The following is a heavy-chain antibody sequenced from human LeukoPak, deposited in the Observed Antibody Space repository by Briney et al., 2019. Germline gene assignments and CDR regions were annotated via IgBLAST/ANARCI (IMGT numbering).Heavy chain of an antibody. CDR2: ISGSGGST. D-gene: IGHD6-19*01. J-gene: IGHJ5*02. Sequence: GGSLRLSCAASGFTFSSYNMNWVRQAPGKGLEWVSAISGSGGSTYYADSVKGRFTISRDNSKNTLYLQMNSLRAEDTAVYYCAKDTVIAVAGTPDNWFDPWGQGTLVTVSS. CDR1: GFTFSSYN. CDR3: AKDTVIAVAGTPDNWFDP. V-gene: IGHV3-23*01.